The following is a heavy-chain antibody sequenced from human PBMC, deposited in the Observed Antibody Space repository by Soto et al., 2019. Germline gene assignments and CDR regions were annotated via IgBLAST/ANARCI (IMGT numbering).Heavy chain of an antibody. CDR1: GGTFSSYT. Sequence: ASVKVSCKASGGTFSSYTISWVRQAPGQGLEWMGRIIPILGIANYAQKFQGRVTITADKSTSTAYMELSSLRSEDTAVYYCATGEGYYDFWSGPVYMDVWGKGTTVTV. J-gene: IGHJ6*03. D-gene: IGHD3-3*01. CDR2: IIPILGIA. V-gene: IGHV1-69*02. CDR3: ATGEGYYDFWSGPVYMDV.